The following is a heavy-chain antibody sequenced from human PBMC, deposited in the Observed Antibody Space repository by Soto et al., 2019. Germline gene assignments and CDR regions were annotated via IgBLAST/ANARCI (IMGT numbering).Heavy chain of an antibody. Sequence: EVQLVESGGTLVQPGGSLRLSCAASGFTFSTYWMHWVRQPPGKGLVWVSRINGEGIITDYADSVRGRFTITRDNAKNTLYLQMNSLRAEDAGVYYCAREQKGFSYGYWGQGALVTVSS. CDR1: GFTFSTYW. CDR3: AREQKGFSYGY. J-gene: IGHJ4*02. D-gene: IGHD5-18*01. CDR2: INGEGIIT. V-gene: IGHV3-74*01.